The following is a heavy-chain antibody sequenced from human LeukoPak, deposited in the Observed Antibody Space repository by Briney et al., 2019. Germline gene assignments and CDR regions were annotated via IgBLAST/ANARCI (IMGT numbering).Heavy chain of an antibody. CDR2: IYYSGST. Sequence: SETLSLTCTVSGGSVSSGSYYWSWIRQPPGKGLEWIGYIYYSGSTNYNPSLKSRVTISVDTSKNQFSLKLSSVTAADTAVYYCARTPALWFGEPTPSMDVWGKGTTVTVSS. J-gene: IGHJ6*04. CDR3: ARTPALWFGEPTPSMDV. D-gene: IGHD3-10*01. CDR1: GGSVSSGSYY. V-gene: IGHV4-61*01.